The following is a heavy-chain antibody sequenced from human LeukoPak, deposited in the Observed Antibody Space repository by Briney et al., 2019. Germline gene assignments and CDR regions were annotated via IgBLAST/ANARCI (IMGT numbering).Heavy chain of an antibody. CDR2: IGSRSSSI. Sequence: SGGSLRLSCAASGFTFSSYSMNWVRQAPGKGLEWVSSIGSRSSSIYYADSVRGRFTISRDNAKNSLYLQMNSLRAEDTAVYYCARVDIVVVVAAMESSAFDIWGQGTMVTVSS. D-gene: IGHD2-15*01. V-gene: IGHV3-21*01. J-gene: IGHJ3*02. CDR3: ARVDIVVVVAAMESSAFDI. CDR1: GFTFSSYS.